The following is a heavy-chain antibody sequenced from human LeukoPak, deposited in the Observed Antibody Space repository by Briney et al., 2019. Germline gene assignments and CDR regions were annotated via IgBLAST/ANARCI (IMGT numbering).Heavy chain of an antibody. CDR2: IWFDGSNK. D-gene: IGHD5-24*01. V-gene: IGHV3-33*01. J-gene: IGHJ4*02. CDR1: GFTFSGYG. CDR3: ARDNGPGWIQRVYFDY. Sequence: GGSLRLSCAASGFTFSGYGMHGVRQAPGKGLEGVAVIWFDGSNKYSADSVKGRFTISRDNSNNKLHLQMNSLRAEDTAVYYCARDNGPGWIQRVYFDYWGQGPLVTVSS.